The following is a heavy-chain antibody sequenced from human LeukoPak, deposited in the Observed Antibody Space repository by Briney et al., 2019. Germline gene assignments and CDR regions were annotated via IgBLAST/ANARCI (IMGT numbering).Heavy chain of an antibody. J-gene: IGHJ6*03. CDR2: INHSGSP. Sequence: TSETLSLTCAVYGGSFSGYYWSWIRQPPGKGLEWIGEINHSGSPNYNPSLKSRVTMSVDTSKNQFSLKLTSVTAADTAVYYCARVDSDYGDFYYYYYMDVWGKGTTVTISS. CDR3: ARVDSDYGDFYYYYYMDV. V-gene: IGHV4-34*01. D-gene: IGHD4-17*01. CDR1: GGSFSGYY.